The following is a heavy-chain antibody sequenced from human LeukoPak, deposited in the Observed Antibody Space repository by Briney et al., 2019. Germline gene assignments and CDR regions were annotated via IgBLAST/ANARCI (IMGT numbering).Heavy chain of an antibody. CDR2: IIPIFGTA. CDR3: ARDNYAGANWFDP. CDR1: GGTFSSYA. D-gene: IGHD1-7*01. J-gene: IGHJ5*02. V-gene: IGHV1-69*05. Sequence: SLTVSCKASGGTFSSYAISWVRQAPGQGLEWMGGIIPIFGTANYAQKFQGRVTITTDESTSTAYMELSSLRSEDTAVYYCARDNYAGANWFDPWGQGTLVTVSS.